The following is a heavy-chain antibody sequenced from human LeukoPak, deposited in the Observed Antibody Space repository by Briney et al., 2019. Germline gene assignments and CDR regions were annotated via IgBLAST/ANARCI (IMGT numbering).Heavy chain of an antibody. V-gene: IGHV3-7*01. CDR2: IKEDGSEE. J-gene: IGHJ4*02. CDR3: ARDESGPAY. D-gene: IGHD3-3*01. Sequence: GGSLRLSCAASGFTFSNYWMTWVRQAPGKGLEWVANIKEDGSEEYYVDSVKGRFTISRDNAKSSLYLQMNSLRAEDTALYYCARDESGPAYWGQGTLVTVSS. CDR1: GFTFSNYW.